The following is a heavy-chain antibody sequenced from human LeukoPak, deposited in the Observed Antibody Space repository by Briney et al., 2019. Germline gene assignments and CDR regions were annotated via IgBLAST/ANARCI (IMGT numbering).Heavy chain of an antibody. Sequence: GGSLRLSCAASGFTFSSYSMNWVRQAPGKGLEWVSSISSSSYIYYADSVKGRFTISRDNAKNSLYLQMNSLRAEDTAVYYCAKESMTTVTTDAFDIWGQGTMVTVSS. CDR3: AKESMTTVTTDAFDI. J-gene: IGHJ3*02. CDR1: GFTFSSYS. CDR2: ISSSSYI. V-gene: IGHV3-21*01. D-gene: IGHD4-17*01.